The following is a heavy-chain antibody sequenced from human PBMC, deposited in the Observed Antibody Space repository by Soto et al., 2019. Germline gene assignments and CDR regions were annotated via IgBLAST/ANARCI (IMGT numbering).Heavy chain of an antibody. D-gene: IGHD3-22*01. CDR3: ARDMYYYDSSGLDY. J-gene: IGHJ4*02. CDR1: GGTSSSYG. CDR2: IWYDGSNK. V-gene: IGHV3-33*01. Sequence: GGTSSSYGMHRVRKAPGKGLEWVAVIWYDGSNKYYADSVKGRFTISRDNSKNTLYLQMNSLRAEDTAVYYCARDMYYYDSSGLDYWGQGTLVTVSS.